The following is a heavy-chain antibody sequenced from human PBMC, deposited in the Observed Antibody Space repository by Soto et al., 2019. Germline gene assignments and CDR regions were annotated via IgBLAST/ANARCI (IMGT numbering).Heavy chain of an antibody. CDR3: ARGGRGGSFDYWYFAL. Sequence: EVQLVESGGGLVQPGGSLRLSCAASGFTFSSYWMHWVRQAPGKGLVWVSRINSDGSSTSYADSVKGRFTISRDNAKNTRYRQMNSLRAEDTAVYYCARGGRGGSFDYWYFALWGRGTLVTVSS. CDR1: GFTFSSYW. J-gene: IGHJ2*01. CDR2: INSDGSST. D-gene: IGHD1-26*01. V-gene: IGHV3-74*01.